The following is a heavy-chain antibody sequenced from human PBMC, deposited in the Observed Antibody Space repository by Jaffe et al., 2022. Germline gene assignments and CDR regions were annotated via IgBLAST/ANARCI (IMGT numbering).Heavy chain of an antibody. CDR1: GFSLSNARMG. Sequence: QVTLKESGPVLVKPTETLTLTCTVSGFSLSNARMGVSWIRQPPGKALEWLAHIFSNDEKSYSTSLKSRLTISKDTSKSQVVLTMTNMDPVDTATYYCARPLSGVRYFDWLTPDAFDIWGQGTMVTVSS. CDR3: ARPLSGVRYFDWLTPDAFDI. CDR2: IFSNDEK. D-gene: IGHD3-9*01. V-gene: IGHV2-26*01. J-gene: IGHJ3*02.